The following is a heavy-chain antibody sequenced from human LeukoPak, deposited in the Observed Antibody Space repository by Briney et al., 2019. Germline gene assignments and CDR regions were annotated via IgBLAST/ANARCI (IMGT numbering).Heavy chain of an antibody. D-gene: IGHD4-17*01. V-gene: IGHV4-59*12. Sequence: PSETLSLTCTVSGGSISSYYWSWIRQPPGKGLEWIGYIYYSGSTNYNPSLKSRVTISVDTSKNQFSLRLNSVTAADTAVYYCAREGDYGDYHLDYWGQGTLVTVSS. CDR2: IYYSGST. CDR3: AREGDYGDYHLDY. CDR1: GGSISSYY. J-gene: IGHJ4*02.